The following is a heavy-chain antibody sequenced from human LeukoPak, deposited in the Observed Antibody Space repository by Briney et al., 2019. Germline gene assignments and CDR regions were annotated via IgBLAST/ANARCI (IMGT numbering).Heavy chain of an antibody. CDR1: GYPFTSHG. D-gene: IGHD1-1*01. Sequence: ASVKVSCKASGYPFTSHGVIWVRQALGQGLEWMGWISPYNGNTNYAQNLQGRVTMTTDTSTSTAYMELRSLRSEDTAVYFCARDRSVGRNYNDAVDYWGQGTLVTVSS. J-gene: IGHJ4*02. CDR3: ARDRSVGRNYNDAVDY. V-gene: IGHV1-18*01. CDR2: ISPYNGNT.